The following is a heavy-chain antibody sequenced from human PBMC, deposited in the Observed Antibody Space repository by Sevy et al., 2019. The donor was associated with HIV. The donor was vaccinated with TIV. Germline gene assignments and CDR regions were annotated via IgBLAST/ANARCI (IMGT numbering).Heavy chain of an antibody. J-gene: IGHJ4*02. CDR2: IQYDGSNK. D-gene: IGHD2-21*01. CDR3: VKEGGGEGGDH. CDR1: GFSFSSYG. Sequence: GGSLRLSCAASGFSFSSYGMHWVRQAPGKGLEWMSYIQYDGSNKDYEDSVNGRFTISRDNSKNTLYLQMNSLRVEDTAVFYCVKEGGGEGGDHWGQGTLVTVSS. V-gene: IGHV3-30*02.